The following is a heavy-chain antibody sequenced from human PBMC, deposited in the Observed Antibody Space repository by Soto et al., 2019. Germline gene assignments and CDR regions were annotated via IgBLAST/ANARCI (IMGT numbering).Heavy chain of an antibody. J-gene: IGHJ4*02. Sequence: ASVKVSCKASGYTFTGYYIHWVRQAREQGLEWMGWINPNSGGTNYAQKFQGRVTMTRDTSISTAYMELSRLRSDDTAVYYCARAEIAVAGTALDYWGQGTLVTVSS. CDR1: GYTFTGYY. CDR3: ARAEIAVAGTALDY. D-gene: IGHD6-19*01. CDR2: INPNSGGT. V-gene: IGHV1-2*02.